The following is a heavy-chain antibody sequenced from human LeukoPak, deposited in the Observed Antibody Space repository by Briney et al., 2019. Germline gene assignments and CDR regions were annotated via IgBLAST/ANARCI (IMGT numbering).Heavy chain of an antibody. CDR3: AREVATMVRGFDP. CDR1: GGSISSGDYY. V-gene: IGHV4-30-4*01. D-gene: IGHD3-10*01. Sequence: PSETLSLTCTVSGGSISSGDYYWSWLRQPPGKGLEWIGYIYYSGSTYYNPSLKSRVTISVDTSKNQFSLKLSSVTAADTAVYYCAREVATMVRGFDPWGQGTLVTVSS. J-gene: IGHJ5*02. CDR2: IYYSGST.